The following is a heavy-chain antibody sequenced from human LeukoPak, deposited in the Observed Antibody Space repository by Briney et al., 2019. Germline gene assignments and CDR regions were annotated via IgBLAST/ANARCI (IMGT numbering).Heavy chain of an antibody. CDR3: ARDIVVVPAAIPHPMDV. CDR2: ISAYNGNT. J-gene: IGHJ6*03. CDR1: GYTFTSYG. D-gene: IGHD2-2*01. V-gene: IGHV1-18*01. Sequence: GASVKVSCKASGYTFTSYGISWVRQAPGQGLEWMGWISAYNGNTNYAQKLQGRVTMTTDTSTSTAYMELRSLRSDDTAVYYCARDIVVVPAAIPHPMDVWGKGTTVTVSS.